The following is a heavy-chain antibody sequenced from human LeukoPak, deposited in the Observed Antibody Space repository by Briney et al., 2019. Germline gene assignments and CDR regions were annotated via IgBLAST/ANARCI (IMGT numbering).Heavy chain of an antibody. J-gene: IGHJ6*03. CDR1: RFTFSSYW. CDR2: IKQDGSEK. Sequence: PGGSLRLSCAASRFTFSSYWMSWVRQAPGKGLEWVANIKQDGSEKYYVDSVKGRFTISRDNAKNSLYMQMNSLRAEDTALYYCARVVEERSYDFWRGLGSNYYYYMDVWGKGTTVTVSS. D-gene: IGHD3-3*01. CDR3: ARVVEERSYDFWRGLGSNYYYYMDV. V-gene: IGHV3-7*01.